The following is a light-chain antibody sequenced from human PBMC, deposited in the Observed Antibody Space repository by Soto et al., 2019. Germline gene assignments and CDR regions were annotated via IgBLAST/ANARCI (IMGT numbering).Light chain of an antibody. V-gene: IGKV3-20*01. CDR3: QQYVTSPIT. CDR2: GTS. J-gene: IGKJ5*01. Sequence: EIVLTQSPGTLSLSPGERATLSCRASQSITRSYSAWHQQKPGQAPRLLIYGTSSRATGIPDRFSGSGSGTDFTLTISRLEPEDFAVYYCQQYVTSPITFGQGTRLEIK. CDR1: QSITRSY.